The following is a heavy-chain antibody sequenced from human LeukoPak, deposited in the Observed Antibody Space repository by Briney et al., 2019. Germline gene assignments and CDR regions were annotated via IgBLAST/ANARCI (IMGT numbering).Heavy chain of an antibody. J-gene: IGHJ4*02. D-gene: IGHD2-15*01. CDR2: ISSSSGTI. CDR1: GFTFSSYS. V-gene: IGHV3-48*01. CDR3: ARGGLGYCSGGSCHHDY. Sequence: PGGSLRLSCAASGFTFSSYSMNWVRQAPGKGLEWVSYISSSSGTIYYADSVKGRFTISRDNAKNSLYLQMNSLRAEDTAVYYCARGGLGYCSGGSCHHDYWGQGTLVTVSS.